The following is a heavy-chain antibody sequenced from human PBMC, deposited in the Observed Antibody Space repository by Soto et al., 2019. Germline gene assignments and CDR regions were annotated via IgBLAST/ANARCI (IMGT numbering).Heavy chain of an antibody. J-gene: IGHJ3*02. CDR3: VRGGHFRDAYDI. V-gene: IGHV1-24*01. CDR1: GGTFSSSS. Sequence: ASVKVSCKASGGTFSSSSIRWVRQAPGKGIEWVGGIDPEDGERIHAQKFQGRLNLAEDKSTDTAYMELSSLRSEDTALYYCVRGGHFRDAYDIWGQGTMVTVSS. D-gene: IGHD3-3*02. CDR2: IDPEDGER.